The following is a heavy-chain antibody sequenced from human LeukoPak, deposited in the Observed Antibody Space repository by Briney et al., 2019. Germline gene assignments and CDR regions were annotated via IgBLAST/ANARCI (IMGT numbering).Heavy chain of an antibody. D-gene: IGHD3-10*01. CDR3: ATDAPESVWFGTKFDY. Sequence: SVKVSCKVSGYTLTELSMHWVRQAPGKGLEWMGGFDPEDGETIYAQKFQGRVTMTEDTSTGTAYMELSSLRSEDTAVYYCATDAPESVWFGTKFDYWGQGTLVTVSS. CDR2: FDPEDGET. J-gene: IGHJ4*02. V-gene: IGHV1-24*01. CDR1: GYTLTELS.